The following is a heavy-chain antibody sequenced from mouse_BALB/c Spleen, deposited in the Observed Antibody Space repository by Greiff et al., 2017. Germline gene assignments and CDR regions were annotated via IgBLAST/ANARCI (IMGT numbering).Heavy chain of an antibody. CDR1: GYTFTSYY. D-gene: IGHD1-1*01. CDR2: IYPGNVNT. V-gene: IGHV1S56*01. Sequence: QVQLQQSGPELVKPGASVRISCKASGYTFTSYYIHWVKQRPGQGLEWIGWIYPGNVNTKYNEKFKGKATLTADKSSSTAYMQLSSLTSEDSAVYFCARVYGSSLDYWGQGTTLTVSS. J-gene: IGHJ2*01. CDR3: ARVYGSSLDY.